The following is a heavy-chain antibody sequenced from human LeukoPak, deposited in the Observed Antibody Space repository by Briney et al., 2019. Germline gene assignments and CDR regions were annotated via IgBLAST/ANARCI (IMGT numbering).Heavy chain of an antibody. CDR3: ARVLSGRGSLYDYYYYMDV. J-gene: IGHJ6*03. D-gene: IGHD3-10*01. V-gene: IGHV3-53*01. CDR1: GFTFSSYS. Sequence: GGSLRLSCAASGFTFSSYSMSWVRQAPGKGLEWVSVTYSNGRTYYADSVKGRFTISRDISKNTLYLQMNSLRAEGTAVYYCARVLSGRGSLYDYYYYMDVWGKGTTVTISS. CDR2: TYSNGRT.